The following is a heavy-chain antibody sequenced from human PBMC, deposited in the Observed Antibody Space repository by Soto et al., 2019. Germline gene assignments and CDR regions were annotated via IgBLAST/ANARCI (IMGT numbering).Heavy chain of an antibody. D-gene: IGHD3-10*01. Sequence: LRLSCEASGFTFNDYSMDWVRQAPEKGLEWVSSISSSGTYIYYADSVKGRFAIPRDNANNVMYLQMDTLRAEDTAVYYCVRAGHVFDVHYYGMDLWGQGTTVTVSS. CDR1: GFTFNDYS. CDR3: VRAGHVFDVHYYGMDL. J-gene: IGHJ6*02. CDR2: ISSSGTYI. V-gene: IGHV3-21*01.